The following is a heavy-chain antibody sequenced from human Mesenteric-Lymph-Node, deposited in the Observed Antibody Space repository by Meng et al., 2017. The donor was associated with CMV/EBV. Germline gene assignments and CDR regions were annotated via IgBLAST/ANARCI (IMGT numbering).Heavy chain of an antibody. CDR3: AAGYLDL. J-gene: IGHJ2*01. CDR1: GFTLSSYW. Sequence: SLRLSCEASGFTLSSYWMHWVRQAPGKGLVWVSRINSDGSTTNYADSVKGRFTISRDNAKNTLYLQMNSLRAEDTAVYYCAAGYLDLWGRGTLVTVSS. V-gene: IGHV3-74*01. CDR2: INSDGSTT.